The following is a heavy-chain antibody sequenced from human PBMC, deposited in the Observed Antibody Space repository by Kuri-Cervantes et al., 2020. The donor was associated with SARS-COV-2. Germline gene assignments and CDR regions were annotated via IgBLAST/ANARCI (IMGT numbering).Heavy chain of an antibody. CDR1: GFTFSSYS. D-gene: IGHD2-15*01. J-gene: IGHJ6*02. CDR2: ISSSSSTI. Sequence: GGSLRLSCAASGFTFSSYSMNWVRQAPGKGLEWVSYISSSSSTIYYADSVKGRFTISRDNAKNSLYLQMNSLRAEDTAVYYCARQGYCSGGSCYSGAMDVWGQGTTVTVSS. V-gene: IGHV3-48*01. CDR3: ARQGYCSGGSCYSGAMDV.